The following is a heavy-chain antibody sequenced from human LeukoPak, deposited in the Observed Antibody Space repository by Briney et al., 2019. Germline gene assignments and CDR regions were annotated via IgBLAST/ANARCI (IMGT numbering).Heavy chain of an antibody. CDR3: AREAYCGGDCYSSH. J-gene: IGHJ4*02. V-gene: IGHV4-59*01. CDR1: GGSISSYY. Sequence: SETLSLTCTVSGGSISSYYWSWIRQPPGKGLEWIGYIYYSGSTNYNPSLKNRATISVDTSKNQFSLKLSSVTAADTAVYYCAREAYCGGDCYSSHWGQGTLVTVSS. CDR2: IYYSGST. D-gene: IGHD2-21*01.